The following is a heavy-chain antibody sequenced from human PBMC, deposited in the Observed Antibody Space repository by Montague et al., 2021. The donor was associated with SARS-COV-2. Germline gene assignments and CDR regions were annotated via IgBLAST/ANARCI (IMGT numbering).Heavy chain of an antibody. V-gene: IGHV4-39*02. J-gene: IGHJ6*02. Sequence: SETLSLTCTVSGGSISSSSYYWGWIRQPPGKGLEWIGSIYYSGSTYYNPSLKSRVTISVDTSKNQFSLKLSSVTAADTAVYYCAGEMATVVNCYYYGMDVWGQGTTVTVSS. D-gene: IGHD5-24*01. CDR3: AGEMATVVNCYYYGMDV. CDR2: IYYSGST. CDR1: GGSISSSSYY.